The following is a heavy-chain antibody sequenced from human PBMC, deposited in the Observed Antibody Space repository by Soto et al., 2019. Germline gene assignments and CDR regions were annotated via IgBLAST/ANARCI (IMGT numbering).Heavy chain of an antibody. CDR1: GFTFSDYY. J-gene: IGHJ4*02. CDR2: ISSSGSTI. Sequence: LRLSCAASGFTFSDYYMSWIRPAPGKGLEWVSYISSSGSTIYYADSVKGRFTISRDNAKNSLYLQMNSLRAEDTAVYYCARASHRYCSGGSCYYFDYWGQGTLITVSS. CDR3: ARASHRYCSGGSCYYFDY. D-gene: IGHD2-15*01. V-gene: IGHV3-11*01.